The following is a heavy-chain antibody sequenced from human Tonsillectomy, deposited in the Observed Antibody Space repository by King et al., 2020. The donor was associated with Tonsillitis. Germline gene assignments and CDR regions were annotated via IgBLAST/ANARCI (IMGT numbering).Heavy chain of an antibody. V-gene: IGHV4-34*01. CDR3: ARRPYNTPNAHYYYYMDV. CDR2: INYDGGT. J-gene: IGHJ6*03. D-gene: IGHD5-24*01. CDR1: GGSFSGYY. Sequence: VQLQQWGAGLLRPSETLSLSCAIYGGSFSGYYWSWIRQPPGRGLEWIGEINYDGGTNYNPSLKSRVTISVDTSKNQFSLKLRSVTAADRAVDYCARRPYNTPNAHYYYYMDVWGKGTTVTVSS.